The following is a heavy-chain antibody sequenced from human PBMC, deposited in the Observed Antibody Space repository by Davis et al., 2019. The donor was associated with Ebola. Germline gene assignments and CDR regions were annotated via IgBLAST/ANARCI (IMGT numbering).Heavy chain of an antibody. CDR2: ISSSSSYI. Sequence: GESLKISCAASGFTFSDYYMSWVRQAPGKGLEWVSSISSSSSYIYYADSVKGRFTISRDNAKNSLYLQMNSLRDEDTAVYYCARDVCGGSCTYYYYYGMDVWGQGTTVTVSS. CDR1: GFTFSDYY. CDR3: ARDVCGGSCTYYYYYGMDV. J-gene: IGHJ6*02. V-gene: IGHV3-21*01. D-gene: IGHD2-15*01.